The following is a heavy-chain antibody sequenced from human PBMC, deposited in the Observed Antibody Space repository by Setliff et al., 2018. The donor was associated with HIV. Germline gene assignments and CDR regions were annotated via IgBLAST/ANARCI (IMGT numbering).Heavy chain of an antibody. Sequence: GGSLRLSCAASGFTFSSYWMSWVRQAPGKGLEWVAVILYDGSNKYYADSVKGRFTISRDNLKKRVYLQMSSLRAEDTAVYFCARDTGQLVYYFDSWGQGTLVTVSS. CDR2: ILYDGSNK. J-gene: IGHJ4*02. CDR1: GFTFSSYW. D-gene: IGHD6-6*01. CDR3: ARDTGQLVYYFDS. V-gene: IGHV3-30*03.